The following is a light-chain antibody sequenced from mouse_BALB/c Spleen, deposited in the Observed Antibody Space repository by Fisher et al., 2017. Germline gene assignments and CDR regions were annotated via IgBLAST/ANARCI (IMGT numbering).Light chain of an antibody. J-gene: IGKJ4*01. CDR2: STS. CDR1: SSVSSSY. V-gene: IGKV4-74*01. CDR3: QQWSSNPFT. Sequence: IVLTQTTAIMSASLGERVTMTCTASSSVSSSYLYWYQQKPGSSPKLWIYSTSNLASGVPARFSGSGSGTSYSLTISSMEAEDAATYYCQQWSSNPFTFGSGTKLEIK.